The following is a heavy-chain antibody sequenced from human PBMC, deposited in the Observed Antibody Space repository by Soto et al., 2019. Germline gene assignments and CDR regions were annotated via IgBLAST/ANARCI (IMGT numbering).Heavy chain of an antibody. CDR2: ISYDGRNT. CDR3: VKDGSSGWPYYSGMDV. V-gene: IGHV3-30*18. D-gene: IGHD6-19*01. CDR1: GFTFSSYA. J-gene: IGHJ6*02. Sequence: QVQLVESGGGGVQPGRSLRLSCAASGFTFSSYAMHWVRQAPGKGLEWVAVISYDGRNTYYADSVKGRFTISRDNSKNTLYLQMSSLRAEDTAVYYCVKDGSSGWPYYSGMDVWGQGTTVTVSS.